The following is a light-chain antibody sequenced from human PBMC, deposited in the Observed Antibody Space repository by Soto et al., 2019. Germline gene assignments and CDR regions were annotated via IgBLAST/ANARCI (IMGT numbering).Light chain of an antibody. CDR2: AAF. J-gene: IGKJ4*01. CDR1: QSISNY. Sequence: DIQMTQSPSSLSASVGDRVTITCRASQSISNYLNWYQQKPGKAPNLLISAAFSLQSGVPSRFSGSGSGTDFTLTISSLQPEDFATYYCQQSYGTPLTFGGGTKVEIK. V-gene: IGKV1-39*01. CDR3: QQSYGTPLT.